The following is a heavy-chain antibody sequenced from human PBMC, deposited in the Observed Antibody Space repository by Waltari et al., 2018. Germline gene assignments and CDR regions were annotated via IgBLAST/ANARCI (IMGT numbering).Heavy chain of an antibody. D-gene: IGHD6-19*01. V-gene: IGHV3-43*01. J-gene: IGHJ4*02. CDR2: ISWDGGST. CDR3: AKDMGSSGLGY. Sequence: EVQLVESGGVVVQPGGSLRRACAASGFTFDAYTMHWVRQAPGKGLEWVSLISWDGGSTYYADSVKGRFTISRDNSKNSLYLQMNSLRTEDTALYYCAKDMGSSGLGYWGQGTLVTVAS. CDR1: GFTFDAYT.